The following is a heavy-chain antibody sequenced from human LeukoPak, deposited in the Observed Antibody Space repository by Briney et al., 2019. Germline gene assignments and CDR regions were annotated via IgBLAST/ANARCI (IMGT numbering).Heavy chain of an antibody. V-gene: IGHV1-2*02. J-gene: IGHJ4*02. CDR1: GYTFTSYD. D-gene: IGHD3-10*01. CDR3: ARAVGGDGSGSL. CDR2: INPNSGGT. Sequence: ASVKVSCKASGYTFTSYDINWVRQATGQGLEWMGWINPNSGGTNYAQKFQGRVTMTRDTSISTAYMELSRLRSDDTAVYYCARAVGGDGSGSLWGPGTLVTVSS.